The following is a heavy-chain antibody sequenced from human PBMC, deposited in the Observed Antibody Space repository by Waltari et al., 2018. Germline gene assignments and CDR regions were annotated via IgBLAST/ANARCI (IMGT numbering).Heavy chain of an antibody. CDR2: IGTSSRYI. D-gene: IGHD3-22*01. CDR1: GFTFSSYS. Sequence: EVQLVESGGGLVKPGGSLGLSCAASGFTFSSYSMNWARQAPGKGMEWFSSIGTSSRYIYYADSVKGRFTISRDNAKNSLYLQMNSLRAEDTAVYYCAGESYYYSTIGSSHWYFDLWGRGTLVTVSS. J-gene: IGHJ2*01. CDR3: AGESYYYSTIGSSHWYFDL. V-gene: IGHV3-21*01.